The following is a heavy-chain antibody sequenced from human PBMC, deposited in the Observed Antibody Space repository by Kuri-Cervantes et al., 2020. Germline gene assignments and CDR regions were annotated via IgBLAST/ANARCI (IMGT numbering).Heavy chain of an antibody. CDR1: GFTFSSYG. J-gene: IGHJ2*01. Sequence: GGSLRLSCAASGFTFSSYGMHWVRQAPGKGLEWVAVIWYDGSNKYYADSVKGRFTISRDNSKNTLHLQMNSLRAEDTAVYYCAREGVVYWYFDLWGRGTLVTVSS. CDR2: IWYDGSNK. D-gene: IGHD2-15*01. CDR3: AREGVVYWYFDL. V-gene: IGHV3-33*01.